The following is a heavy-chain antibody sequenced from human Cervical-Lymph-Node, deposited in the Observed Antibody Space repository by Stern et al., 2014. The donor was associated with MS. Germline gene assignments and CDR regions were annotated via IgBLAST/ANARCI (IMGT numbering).Heavy chain of an antibody. CDR3: ASSPIVTIFGVAAPHYGLNV. D-gene: IGHD3-3*01. J-gene: IGHJ6*02. Sequence: QVQLQESGPGLVRPSQTVSLTCNVSGDSISSGDYYWTWIRQPPGKGLEWLGYIYHSGSSHYSPSLKSRVSISVDTSKNQFSLKLSSVTAADTAVYYCASSPIVTIFGVAAPHYGLNVWGQGTTVTVSS. CDR1: GDSISSGDYY. V-gene: IGHV4-30-4*01. CDR2: IYHSGSS.